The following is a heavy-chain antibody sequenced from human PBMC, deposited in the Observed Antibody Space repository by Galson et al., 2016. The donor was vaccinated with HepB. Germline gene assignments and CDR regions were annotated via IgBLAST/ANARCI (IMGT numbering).Heavy chain of an antibody. V-gene: IGHV4-4*02. CDR2: IYQSGTT. CDR3: SGGELARGFDP. D-gene: IGHD5-24*01. J-gene: IGHJ5*02. Sequence: ETLSLTCAVSGGSINRNNWWSWVRQPPGKGLEWIGEIYQSGTTHYNSSLKSRVTISIDNTKNQFSLRMTSGTAADPAVYYCSGGELARGFDPWGQGSLVTVSS. CDR1: GGSINRNNW.